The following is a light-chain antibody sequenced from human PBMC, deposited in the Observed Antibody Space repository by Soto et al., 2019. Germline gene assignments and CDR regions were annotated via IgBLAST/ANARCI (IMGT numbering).Light chain of an antibody. J-gene: IGKJ4*01. CDR3: QKFNAVPT. Sequence: DIQMTQSPSSLSASVGDRVTITCRASQAISNYLAWYQQKPGKVPTLLIYAASTLQSGVPSRFSGSGSGTDFTLTISCLQPEDAATYYCQKFNAVPTFGGGTKFEI. V-gene: IGKV1-27*01. CDR1: QAISNY. CDR2: AAS.